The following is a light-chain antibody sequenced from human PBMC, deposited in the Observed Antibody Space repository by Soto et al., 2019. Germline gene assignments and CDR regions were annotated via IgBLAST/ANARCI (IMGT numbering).Light chain of an antibody. J-gene: IGKJ1*01. CDR2: AAS. CDR1: QSISSY. CDR3: QKSYSTPWP. V-gene: IGKV1-39*01. Sequence: DIQMTQSPSSLSASVGDRVTITCRASQSISSYLNWYQQKPGKAPKLLIYAASSLQSGVPSRFSGSGSGTDFTLPISSLQPEDFATYYCQKSYSTPWPFGQGPKVEIK.